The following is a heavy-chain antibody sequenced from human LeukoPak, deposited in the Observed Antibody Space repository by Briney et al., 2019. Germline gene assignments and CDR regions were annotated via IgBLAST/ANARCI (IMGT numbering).Heavy chain of an antibody. CDR1: GGSISSYY. Sequence: PSETLSLTCTVSGGSISSYYWGWIRQPAGKGLEWIGRIYTSGSTNYNPSLKSRVTMSVDTSKNQFSLKLSSVTAADTAVYYCARDTYYYGSGSYPIFDYWGQGTLVTVSS. J-gene: IGHJ4*02. CDR3: ARDTYYYGSGSYPIFDY. D-gene: IGHD3-10*01. CDR2: IYTSGST. V-gene: IGHV4-4*07.